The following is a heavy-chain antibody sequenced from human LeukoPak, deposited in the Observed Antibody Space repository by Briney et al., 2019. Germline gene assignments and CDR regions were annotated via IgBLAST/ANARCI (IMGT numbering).Heavy chain of an antibody. CDR2: IYHSGST. Sequence: SETLSLTCTVSGGSISSYYWSWIRQPPGKGLEWIGYIYHSGSTYYNPSLKSRVTISVDRSKNQFSLKLSSVTAADTAVYYCARAFSGRVNWFDPWGQGTLVTVSS. D-gene: IGHD2-15*01. J-gene: IGHJ5*02. CDR3: ARAFSGRVNWFDP. V-gene: IGHV4-59*12. CDR1: GGSISSYY.